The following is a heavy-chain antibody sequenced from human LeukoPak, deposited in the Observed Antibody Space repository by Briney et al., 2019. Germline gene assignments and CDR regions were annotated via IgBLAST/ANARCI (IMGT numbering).Heavy chain of an antibody. CDR3: ARDPSGTYDSGATDAFDI. J-gene: IGHJ3*02. CDR2: ISAYNGNT. D-gene: IGHD3-22*01. CDR1: GYTFTSYG. Sequence: GASVKVSCKASGYTFTSYGISWVRQAPGQGLEWMGRISAYNGNTNYAQKLQGRVTMTTDTSTSTAYMELRSLRSDDTAVYYCARDPSGTYDSGATDAFDIWGQGTMVTVSS. V-gene: IGHV1-18*01.